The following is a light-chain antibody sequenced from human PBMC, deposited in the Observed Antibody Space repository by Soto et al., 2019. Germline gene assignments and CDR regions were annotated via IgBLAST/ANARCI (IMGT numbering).Light chain of an antibody. CDR2: AAS. CDR1: QGFSSY. J-gene: IGKJ5*01. V-gene: IGKV1-27*01. CDR3: QKYSSVIT. Sequence: DIQMTQSPSSLSAAVGDRVTITCRARQGFSSYLAWYQQKLGKVPKLLISAASTLQSGVPSRFSGSGSGTDFTLTISSLQPEDVATYYCQKYSSVITFGQGTRLEIK.